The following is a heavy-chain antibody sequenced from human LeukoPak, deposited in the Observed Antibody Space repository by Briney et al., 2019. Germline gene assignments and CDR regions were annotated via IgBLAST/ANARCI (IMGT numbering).Heavy chain of an antibody. J-gene: IGHJ4*02. CDR3: ARDGTYYYGSGFDY. Sequence: GGSLRLSCAASGFTFSSYAMHWVRQAPGKGLEWVAVISYDGSNKYYADSVKGRFTISRDNSKNTLYLQMNSLRAEDTAVYYCARDGTYYYGSGFDYWGQGTLVTVSS. CDR1: GFTFSSYA. CDR2: ISYDGSNK. V-gene: IGHV3-30*04. D-gene: IGHD3-10*01.